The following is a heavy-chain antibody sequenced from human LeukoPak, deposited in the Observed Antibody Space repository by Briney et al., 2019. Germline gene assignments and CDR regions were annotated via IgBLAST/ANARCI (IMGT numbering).Heavy chain of an antibody. D-gene: IGHD4-17*01. CDR2: ISYDGSNK. Sequence: PGRSLRLSCAASGFTFSSYGMHWVRQAPVKGLERVAVISYDGSNKYYADSVKGRFTISRDNSKNTLYLQMNSLRAEDTAVYYCAKPHYEYYFDYWGQGALVTVSS. V-gene: IGHV3-30*18. CDR1: GFTFSSYG. J-gene: IGHJ4*02. CDR3: AKPHYEYYFDY.